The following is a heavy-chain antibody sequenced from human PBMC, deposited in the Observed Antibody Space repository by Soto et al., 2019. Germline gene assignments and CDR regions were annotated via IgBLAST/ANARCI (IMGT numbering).Heavy chain of an antibody. CDR3: AKEPQDVSGSYFDY. CDR2: IIPIFGTP. D-gene: IGHD3-16*01. V-gene: IGHV1-69*06. J-gene: IGHJ4*02. Sequence: QVQLVQSGAEVKKPGSSVKVSCKTSGGTIRTYVISWVRQAPGQGLEWMGGIIPIFGTPNYAQNFQGRVTITADKSTNTAYMELSSLRSEDTAVYYCAKEPQDVSGSYFDYWGQGSLVTVSS. CDR1: GGTIRTYV.